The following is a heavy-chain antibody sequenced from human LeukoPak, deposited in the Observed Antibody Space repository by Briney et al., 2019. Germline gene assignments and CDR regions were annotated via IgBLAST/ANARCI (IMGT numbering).Heavy chain of an antibody. Sequence: SETLSLTCAVSGGSINNGGYSWSWIRQPPGKGLEWIGYIYHSESTYYNPSLKNRVTISIDRSKNQFSLRLNSVTAADTAVYYCARLSPAGGGGTFFDFWGQGTLVTVSS. J-gene: IGHJ4*02. CDR3: ARLSPAGGGGTFFDF. D-gene: IGHD3-16*01. CDR2: IYHSEST. V-gene: IGHV4-30-2*01. CDR1: GGSINNGGYS.